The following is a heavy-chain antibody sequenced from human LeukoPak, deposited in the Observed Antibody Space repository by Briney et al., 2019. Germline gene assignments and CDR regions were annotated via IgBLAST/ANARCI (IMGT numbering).Heavy chain of an antibody. CDR1: GYTFTSYG. CDR2: ISAYNGNT. D-gene: IGHD3-3*01. CDR3: ARDRDTIFGVVIGRFDP. V-gene: IGHV1-18*01. Sequence: GASVKVSCKASGYTFTSYGISWVRQAPGQGLEWMGWISAYNGNTNFARKLQGRVTMTTDTSTSTAYMELRSLRSDDTAVYYCARDRDTIFGVVIGRFDPWGQGTLVTVSS. J-gene: IGHJ5*02.